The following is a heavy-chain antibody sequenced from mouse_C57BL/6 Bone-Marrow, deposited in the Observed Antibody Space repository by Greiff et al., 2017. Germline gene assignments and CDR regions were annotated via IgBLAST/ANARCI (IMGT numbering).Heavy chain of an antibody. CDR3: ARYGNMGFDY. CDR1: GFTFTDYY. D-gene: IGHD1-1*02. J-gene: IGHJ2*01. CDR2: IRNKANGYTT. Sequence: EVQLVESGGGLVQPGGSLSLSCAASGFTFTDYYMSWVRQPPGKALEWLGFIRNKANGYTTEYSASVKGRFTISRDNSQSILYLQMNALRAEDSATYYCARYGNMGFDYWGQGTTLTVSS. V-gene: IGHV7-3*01.